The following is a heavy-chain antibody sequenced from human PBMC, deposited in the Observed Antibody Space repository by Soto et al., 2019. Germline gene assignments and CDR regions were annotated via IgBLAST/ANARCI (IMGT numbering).Heavy chain of an antibody. J-gene: IGHJ4*02. CDR2: ISGSGSNP. D-gene: IGHD4-17*01. V-gene: IGHV3-23*01. Sequence: EVQVLESGGGLVQPGGSLRLSCAASGFTFSSYAMSWVRQAPGQGLEWVSAISGSGSNPYYAESVKGRFTISRDNSKNTLYLQMNRLRAEDTALYYCAKTASMTIRDGFDHWGQGTLVTVSS. CDR3: AKTASMTIRDGFDH. CDR1: GFTFSSYA.